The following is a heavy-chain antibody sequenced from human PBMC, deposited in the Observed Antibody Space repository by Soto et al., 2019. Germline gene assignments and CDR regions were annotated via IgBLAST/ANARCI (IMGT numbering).Heavy chain of an antibody. D-gene: IGHD1-26*01. J-gene: IGHJ4*02. V-gene: IGHV3-30-3*01. CDR1: GFTFSSHA. CDR3: ARDDEGGSDCDLGY. Sequence: QVQLVESGGGVVQPGRSLRLSCAVSGFTFSSHAMHWVRQAPGKGLEWVTLISSDGSNKYYADSVKGRFTTSRDNSKNTMYLQMNSLSVEDTAVYYWARDDEGGSDCDLGYWGQGALVTVSS. CDR2: ISSDGSNK.